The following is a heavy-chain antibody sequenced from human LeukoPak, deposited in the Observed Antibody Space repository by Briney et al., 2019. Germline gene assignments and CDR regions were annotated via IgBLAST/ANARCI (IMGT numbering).Heavy chain of an antibody. J-gene: IGHJ6*03. Sequence: ASVKVSCKASGYTFTGYYMHWVRQAPGQGLEWMGWINPNSGGTNYAQKFQGRVTMTRDTSISTAYMELSRLRSDDTAVYYCARDVRYCSSTSCYDYYYYMDVWGKGTTVTVSS. CDR3: ARDVRYCSSTSCYDYYYYMDV. CDR2: INPNSGGT. CDR1: GYTFTGYY. D-gene: IGHD2-2*01. V-gene: IGHV1-2*02.